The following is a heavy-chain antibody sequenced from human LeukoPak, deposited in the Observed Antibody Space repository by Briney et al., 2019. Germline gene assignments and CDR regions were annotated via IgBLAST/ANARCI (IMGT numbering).Heavy chain of an antibody. CDR2: IYSGGST. D-gene: IGHD6-6*01. CDR3: AKWKYSSSGLDDY. V-gene: IGHV3-53*01. J-gene: IGHJ4*02. Sequence: GGSLRLSCAASGFTVSSNYMSWVRQAPGKGLEWVSVIYSGGSTYYADSVKGRFTISRDNSKNTLYVQMNSLGAEDTAVYYCAKWKYSSSGLDDYWGQGTLVTVSS. CDR1: GFTVSSNY.